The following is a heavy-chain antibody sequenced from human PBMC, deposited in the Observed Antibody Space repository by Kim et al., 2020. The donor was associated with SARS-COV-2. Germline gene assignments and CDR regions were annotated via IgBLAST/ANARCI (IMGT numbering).Heavy chain of an antibody. J-gene: IGHJ4*02. CDR2: IKSKTDGGTT. CDR3: TTDQCGIAVAGWNDC. D-gene: IGHD6-19*01. CDR1: GFTFSNAW. V-gene: IGHV3-15*01. Sequence: GGSLRLSCAASGFTFSNAWMSWVRQAPGKGLEWVGRIKSKTDGGTTDYAAPVKGRFTISRDDSKNTLYLQMNSLKTEDTAVYYCTTDQCGIAVAGWNDCWGQGTLVTVSS.